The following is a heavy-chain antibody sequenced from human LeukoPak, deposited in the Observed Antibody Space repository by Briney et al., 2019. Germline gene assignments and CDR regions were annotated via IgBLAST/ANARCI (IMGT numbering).Heavy chain of an antibody. CDR3: AKADRGWGVITKD. CDR1: GFTFTTYA. CDR2: IGGSRDFT. D-gene: IGHD3-10*01. Sequence: GGSLRLSCAASGFTFTTYAMSWVRQAPGKGLEWVSAIGGSRDFTYYAEYVKGRFTISRDNSKKTLYLQMNSLRAEDTAVYYCAKADRGWGVITKDWGQGTLVTVSS. V-gene: IGHV3-23*01. J-gene: IGHJ4*02.